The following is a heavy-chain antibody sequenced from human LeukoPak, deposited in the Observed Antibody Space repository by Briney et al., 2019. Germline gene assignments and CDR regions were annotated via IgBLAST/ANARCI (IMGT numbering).Heavy chain of an antibody. CDR1: GGSISSYY. J-gene: IGHJ3*02. D-gene: IGHD2-21*02. V-gene: IGHV4-59*01. CDR3: ARDSWAYCGGDCYLAAFDI. Sequence: SEILSLTCTVSGGSISSYYWSWIRQPPGKGLEWIGYIYYSGSTNYNPSLKSRVTISVDTSKNQFSLKLSSVTAADTDVYYCARDSWAYCGGDCYLAAFDIWGQGTMVTVSS. CDR2: IYYSGST.